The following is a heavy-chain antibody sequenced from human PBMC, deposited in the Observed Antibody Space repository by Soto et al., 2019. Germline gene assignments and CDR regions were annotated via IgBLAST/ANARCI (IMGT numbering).Heavy chain of an antibody. CDR1: GGSISSYY. D-gene: IGHD5-18*01. CDR2: IYYSGST. J-gene: IGHJ4*02. CDR3: ARAPGYSYASFDY. Sequence: SETLSLTCTVSGGSISSYYWSWIRQPPGKGLEWIGYIYYSGSTNYNPSLKSRVTISVDTSKNQFSLKLSSVTAADTAVYYCARAPGYSYASFDYWGQGTLVTVSS. V-gene: IGHV4-59*01.